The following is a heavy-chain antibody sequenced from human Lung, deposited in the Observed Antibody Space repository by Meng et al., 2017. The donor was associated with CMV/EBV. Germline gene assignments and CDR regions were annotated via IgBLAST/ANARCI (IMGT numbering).Heavy chain of an antibody. V-gene: IGHV5-51*01. CDR1: GYSFASYW. CDR2: IYPGDSDT. CDR3: TKSCGGDCYAQYYYYGMDV. J-gene: IGHJ6*01. Sequence: GESLKISCQGSGYSFASYWIGWVRQMHGKGLEWMGIIYPGDSDTRYSPSFEGQVTISADKSISTAYLQWSSLKASDTAMYYCTKSCGGDCYAQYYYYGMDVWGQGTTVTVSS. D-gene: IGHD2-21*01.